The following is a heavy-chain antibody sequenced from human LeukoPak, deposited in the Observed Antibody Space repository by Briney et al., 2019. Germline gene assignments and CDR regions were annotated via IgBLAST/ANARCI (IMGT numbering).Heavy chain of an antibody. V-gene: IGHV1-69*13. CDR2: IIPIFGTA. D-gene: IGHD4-17*01. CDR1: GGTFSSYA. J-gene: IGHJ4*02. Sequence: ASVKVSCKASGGTFSSYAISWVRQAPGQGLEWMGGIIPIFGTANYAQEFQGRVTITADESTSTAYMELSSLRSEDTAVYYCARDPLDGDYGPSFDYWGQGTLVTVSS. CDR3: ARDPLDGDYGPSFDY.